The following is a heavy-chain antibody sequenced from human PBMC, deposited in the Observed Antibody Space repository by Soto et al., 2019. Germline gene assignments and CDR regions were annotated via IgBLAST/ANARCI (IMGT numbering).Heavy chain of an antibody. CDR3: ARDLWGSSGYYYYGMDV. D-gene: IGHD6-6*01. CDR2: ISSSSSYI. Sequence: GGSLRLSCAASGFTFSSYSMNWVRQAPGKGLEWVSSISSSSSYIYYADSVKGRFTISRDNAKNSLYLQMNSLRAEDTAVYYCARDLWGSSGYYYYGMDVWGQGTTVTVSS. V-gene: IGHV3-21*01. CDR1: GFTFSSYS. J-gene: IGHJ6*02.